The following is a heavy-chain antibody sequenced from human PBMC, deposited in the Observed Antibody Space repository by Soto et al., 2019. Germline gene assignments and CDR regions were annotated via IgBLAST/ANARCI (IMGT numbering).Heavy chain of an antibody. D-gene: IGHD6-13*01. J-gene: IGHJ4*02. CDR3: ARDPSAIAAAGNLDY. CDR1: GFSFNSYA. CDR2: IWYDGSNE. V-gene: IGHV3-33*01. Sequence: QVQLVESGGGVVQPGRSLRLSCTASGFSFNSYAMHWVRQAPGKGLEWVAVIWYDGSNEYYEDSVKGRFTISRDNSKNTIYLQMNSLRAEDTALYYCARDPSAIAAAGNLDYWGQGTPVIVSS.